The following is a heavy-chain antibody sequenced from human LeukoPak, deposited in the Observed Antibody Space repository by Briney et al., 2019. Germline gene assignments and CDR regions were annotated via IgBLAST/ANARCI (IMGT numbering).Heavy chain of an antibody. V-gene: IGHV4-59*01. D-gene: IGHD3-9*01. J-gene: IGHJ4*02. CDR1: GGSINKYY. CDR2: VHDSAGT. CDR3: AKGRKDFDTNLGPFDS. Sequence: SETLSLTCTVSGGSINKYYWSWIRQSPGKGLEWLGYVHDSAGTIYNPSLKSRVTISVGTSKNQFSLKVTSVTTADTAVYYCAKGRKDFDTNLGPFDSWGQGILVTVSS.